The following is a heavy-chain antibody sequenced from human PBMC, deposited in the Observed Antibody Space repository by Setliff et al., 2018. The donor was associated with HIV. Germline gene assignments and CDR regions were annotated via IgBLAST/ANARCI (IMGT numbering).Heavy chain of an antibody. Sequence: SATLSRTCTVSGGPINSPSYYWGWIRQPPGNGLEWIGSIYPTGSTYYKPSLKSRVTISVDTSKNQFSLRLSSVAAGDTAVYYCARSIVPVASGYYYFEYWGQGTQVTVSS. CDR1: GGPINSPSYY. V-gene: IGHV4-39*01. CDR3: ARSIVPVASGYYYFEY. D-gene: IGHD3-3*01. CDR2: IYPTGST. J-gene: IGHJ4*02.